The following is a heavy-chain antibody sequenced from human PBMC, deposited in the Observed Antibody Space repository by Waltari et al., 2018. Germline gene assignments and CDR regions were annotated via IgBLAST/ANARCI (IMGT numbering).Heavy chain of an antibody. V-gene: IGHV4-39*01. CDR3: AGLAAAGTLDY. CDR2: IYYSGST. D-gene: IGHD6-13*01. Sequence: LQLQDSGPGLVKPSEPLSLTCTVPVAPISVIIYSWGWIRQPPGKGLEWIGSIYYSGSTYYNPSLKSRVTISVDTSKNQFSLKLSSVTAADTAVYYCAGLAAAGTLDYWGQGTLVTVSS. J-gene: IGHJ4*02. CDR1: VAPISVIIYS.